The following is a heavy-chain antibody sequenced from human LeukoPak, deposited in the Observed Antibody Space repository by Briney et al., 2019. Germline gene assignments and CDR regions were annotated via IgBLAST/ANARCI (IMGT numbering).Heavy chain of an antibody. J-gene: IGHJ4*02. D-gene: IGHD3-22*01. Sequence: PGGSLRLSCAASGFTFSSYGMHWVRQAPGKGLEWVAFIRYDGSNKYYADYVKGRFTISTDNSKNTLYLQMNSLRAEDAAVYYCAKEFDYYDSSLDYWGQGTLVTVSS. V-gene: IGHV3-30*02. CDR1: GFTFSSYG. CDR2: IRYDGSNK. CDR3: AKEFDYYDSSLDY.